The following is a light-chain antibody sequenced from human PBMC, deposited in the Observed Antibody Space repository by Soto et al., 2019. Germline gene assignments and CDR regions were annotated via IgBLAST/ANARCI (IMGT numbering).Light chain of an antibody. Sequence: QSVLTQPPSVSAAPGQRVDISCSGGGSNLANHVATWYQQLPGNAPKLLLYYDGVLASGVTDRFSGSSSVSSASLAISGLQSEDEATYYCASWDDSQHDLLFGGGPKVTVL. J-gene: IGLJ2*01. CDR3: ASWDDSQHDLL. V-gene: IGLV1-36*01. CDR1: GSNLANHV. CDR2: YDG.